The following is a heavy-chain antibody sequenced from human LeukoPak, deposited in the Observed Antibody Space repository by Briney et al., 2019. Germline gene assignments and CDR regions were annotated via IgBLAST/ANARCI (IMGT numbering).Heavy chain of an antibody. D-gene: IGHD1-26*01. CDR1: GYTFTSYH. CDR2: IDPGYTAT. Sequence: ASVKVSCKASGYTFTSYHIHWVRQAPGQGLEWMGIIDPGYTATTYAHNFQGRVTMTRDTSTITAYMELSSLRSEDTAVYYCARAQSYYDYWGQGTLVTVSS. J-gene: IGHJ4*02. CDR3: ARAQSYYDY. V-gene: IGHV1-46*01.